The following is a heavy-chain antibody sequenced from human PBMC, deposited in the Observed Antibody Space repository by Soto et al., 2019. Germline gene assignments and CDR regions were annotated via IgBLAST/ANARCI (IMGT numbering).Heavy chain of an antibody. D-gene: IGHD4-17*01. Sequence: QVPLVESGGGVVQPGRSLRLSCAASGLTFSNYAMHWVRQAPGQGLEWVAFISYDGTNRCYPDSVKGRFTISRDNSKNTLYLQMNSLKTEDTAVYYCARESSSTVTTGGGGSAKDYWGQGTLVTVSS. V-gene: IGHV3-30-3*01. J-gene: IGHJ4*02. CDR1: GLTFSNYA. CDR2: ISYDGTNR. CDR3: ARESSSTVTTGGGGSAKDY.